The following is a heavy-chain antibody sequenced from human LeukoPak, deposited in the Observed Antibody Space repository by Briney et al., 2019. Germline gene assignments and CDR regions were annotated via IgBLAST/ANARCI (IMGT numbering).Heavy chain of an antibody. V-gene: IGHV1-2*02. CDR1: GYTFTDYY. J-gene: IGHJ5*02. CDR3: AREGITRTNVNNWFDP. CDR2: INPNSGGT. D-gene: IGHD1-20*01. Sequence: ASVKVSCKASGYTFTDYYMHWVRQAPGQGLEWMGWINPNSGGTKYAQKLQGRVTMTRDTSISTAYMEVSRLRSDDTAVYYCAREGITRTNVNNWFDPWGQGTLVTVSS.